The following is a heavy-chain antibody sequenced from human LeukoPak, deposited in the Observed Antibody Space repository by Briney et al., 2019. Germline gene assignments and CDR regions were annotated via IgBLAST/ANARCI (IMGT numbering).Heavy chain of an antibody. CDR3: TRGSIAASRRYYFDY. CDR1: GFTFGDYA. V-gene: IGHV3-49*03. J-gene: IGHJ4*02. Sequence: GGSLRLSCTASGFTFGDYAMSWFRQAPGKGLEWVGFIRSKAYGGTTEYAASVKGRFTISRDDSKSIAYLQMNSLKTEDTAVCYCTRGSIAASRRYYFDYWGQGTLVTVSS. D-gene: IGHD6-6*01. CDR2: IRSKAYGGTT.